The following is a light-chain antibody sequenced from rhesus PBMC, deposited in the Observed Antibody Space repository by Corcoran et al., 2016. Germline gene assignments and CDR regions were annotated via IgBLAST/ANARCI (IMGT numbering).Light chain of an antibody. CDR3: QHHDSYPPT. V-gene: IGKV1-25*01. J-gene: IGKJ1*01. CDR2: DAS. CDR1: QGITRF. Sequence: DIQMTQSPSSLSASVGDTVTITCQASQGITRFLAWYQQKPGKAPKLLIHDASTLQTGVPSRFSGSGSGTEFTRTISSLQPEDFATYYFQHHDSYPPTFGQGTRVEIK.